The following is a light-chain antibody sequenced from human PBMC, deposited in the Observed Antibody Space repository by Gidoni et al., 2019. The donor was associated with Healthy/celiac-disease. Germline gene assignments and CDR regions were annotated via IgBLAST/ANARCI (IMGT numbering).Light chain of an antibody. CDR2: CAS. CDR1: QSVSSN. J-gene: IGKJ3*01. CDR3: QQYNNWPLFT. Sequence: EIVMTQSQATLSVSPGERATLSCRASQSVSSNLAWYPQTPGQAPRLLIYCASTRATCIPARFSGSGSGTEFTLTIISLQSEDFAVYYCQQYNNWPLFTFGPGTKVDIQ. V-gene: IGKV3-15*01.